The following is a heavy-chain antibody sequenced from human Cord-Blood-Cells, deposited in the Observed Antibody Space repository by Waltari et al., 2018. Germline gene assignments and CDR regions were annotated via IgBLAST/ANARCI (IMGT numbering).Heavy chain of an antibody. D-gene: IGHD6-6*01. V-gene: IGHV3-7*01. CDR1: GFTFSRSW. CDR2: IKQDGSEK. Sequence: EVQLVESGGGLVQPGGSLRLSCAASGFTFSRSWMSWFCLAPGKGLEWVANIKQDGSEKYYVDSVKGRFTISRDNAKNSLYLQMNSLRAEDTAVYYCARDPRIAARPDYWGQGTLVTVSS. CDR3: ARDPRIAARPDY. J-gene: IGHJ4*02.